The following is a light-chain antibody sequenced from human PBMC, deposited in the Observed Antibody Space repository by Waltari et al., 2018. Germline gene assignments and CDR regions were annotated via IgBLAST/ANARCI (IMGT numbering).Light chain of an antibody. V-gene: IGLV1-47*01. Sequence: QSVLTQPPSASGTPGQRVTISCSGGRPNSGSTYVFWYPHVAGPAPKLLIYRDTRRPSGVPDRFSGSKSGTSAALAISGLRSEDEADYYCAAWDDRLSGVVFGGGTELTVL. CDR3: AAWDDRLSGVV. CDR1: RPNSGSTY. J-gene: IGLJ2*01. CDR2: RDT.